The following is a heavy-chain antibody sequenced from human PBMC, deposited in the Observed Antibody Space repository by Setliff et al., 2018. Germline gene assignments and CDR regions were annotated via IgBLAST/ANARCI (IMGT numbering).Heavy chain of an antibody. V-gene: IGHV1-2*04. CDR3: ARGRDFWSGYLVY. D-gene: IGHD3-3*01. Sequence: SCKASGYTFTGYYMHWVRQAPGQGLEWMGWINPNSGGTNYAQKFQGWVTMTRDTSISTAYMELSRLRSDDTAVYYCARGRDFWSGYLVYWGQGTLVTVSS. J-gene: IGHJ4*02. CDR1: GYTFTGYY. CDR2: INPNSGGT.